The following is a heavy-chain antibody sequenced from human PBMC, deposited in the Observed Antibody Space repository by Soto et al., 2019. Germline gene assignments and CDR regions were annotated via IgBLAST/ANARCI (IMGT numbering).Heavy chain of an antibody. CDR1: GYTFTSYA. J-gene: IGHJ2*01. CDR2: INAGNGNT. V-gene: IGHV1-3*05. D-gene: IGHD3-22*01. Sequence: QVQLVQSGAEEKKPGASVKVSCKASGYTFTSYAMHWVRQAPGQRLEWMGWINAGNGNTKYSQKFQGRVTITRDTSASTAYMELSSLRSEDTAVYYCARGPWGSGYPYFDLWGRGTLVTVSS. CDR3: ARGPWGSGYPYFDL.